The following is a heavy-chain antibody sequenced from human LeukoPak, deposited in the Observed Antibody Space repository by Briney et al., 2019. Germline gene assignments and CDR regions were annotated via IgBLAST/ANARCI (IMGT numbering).Heavy chain of an antibody. D-gene: IGHD3-3*01. CDR3: ASSLQHVLRFLEWPPDY. V-gene: IGHV1-2*02. CDR2: INPNSGGT. J-gene: IGHJ4*02. CDR1: GYTFTGYY. Sequence: ASVKVSCRASGYTFTGYYMHWVRQAPGQGLEWMGWINPNSGGTNYAQKFQGRVTMTRDTSISTAYMELSRLRSDDTAVYYCASSLQHVLRFLEWPPDYWGQGTLVTVSS.